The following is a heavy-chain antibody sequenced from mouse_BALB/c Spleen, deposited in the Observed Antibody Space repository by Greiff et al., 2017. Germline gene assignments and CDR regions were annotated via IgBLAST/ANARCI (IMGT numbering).Heavy chain of an antibody. CDR2: IYPYNGGT. D-gene: IGHD1-1*01. Sequence: VQLQQSGPELVKPGASVKISCKASGYTFTDYNMHWVKQSHGKSLEWIGYIYPYNGGTGYNQKFKSKATLTVDNSSSTAYMELRSLTSEDSAVYYCARPLYYYGSSSRAWFAYWGQGTLVTVSA. V-gene: IGHV1S29*02. CDR3: ARPLYYYGSSSRAWFAY. CDR1: GYTFTDYN. J-gene: IGHJ3*01.